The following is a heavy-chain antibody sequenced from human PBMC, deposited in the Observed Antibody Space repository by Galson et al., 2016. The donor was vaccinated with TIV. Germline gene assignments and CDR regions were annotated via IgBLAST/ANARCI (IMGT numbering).Heavy chain of an antibody. CDR1: GFTFIGYY. D-gene: IGHD4-23*01. Sequence: VSCKASGFTFIGYYIHWVRQAPGQGLEWMGWIDPDSGTTNYAQKFQGWVTMTRDTSVATASMELSRLTSEDTAVYYCALVTPRIFNWGQGTLVTVSS. J-gene: IGHJ4*02. CDR2: IDPDSGTT. CDR3: ALVTPRIFN. V-gene: IGHV1-2*04.